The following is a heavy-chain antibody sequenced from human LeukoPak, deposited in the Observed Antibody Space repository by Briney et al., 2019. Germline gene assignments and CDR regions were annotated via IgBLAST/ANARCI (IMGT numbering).Heavy chain of an antibody. CDR1: GGSISSSDYY. Sequence: SETLSLTCTVSGGSISSSDYYWGWIRQPPGKGLEWIASIYYSGTTHYNPSHQSRVTMSVDTSKNQYSLKLSSVTAADTAVYYCARLRGSSGWYSNFDYWGQGTLVTVSS. D-gene: IGHD6-19*01. CDR2: IYYSGTT. CDR3: ARLRGSSGWYSNFDY. V-gene: IGHV4-39*01. J-gene: IGHJ4*02.